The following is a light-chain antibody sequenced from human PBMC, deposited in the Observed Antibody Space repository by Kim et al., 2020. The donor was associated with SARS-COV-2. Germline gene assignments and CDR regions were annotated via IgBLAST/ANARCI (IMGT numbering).Light chain of an antibody. Sequence: QSVLTQPPSVSGAPGQRVTVSCIGTHSNIGAGYDVHWYQQFPGMAPKLLIYGDINRPSGVPDRFSGSKTGSSASLVITGLQPEDEAYYSCQSYDSSLSGFVFGSGTKVTVL. CDR1: HSNIGAGYD. CDR3: QSYDSSLSGFV. J-gene: IGLJ1*01. V-gene: IGLV1-40*01. CDR2: GDI.